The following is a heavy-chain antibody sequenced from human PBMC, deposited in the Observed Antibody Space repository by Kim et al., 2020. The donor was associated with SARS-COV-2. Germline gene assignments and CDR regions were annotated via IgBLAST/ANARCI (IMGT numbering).Heavy chain of an antibody. CDR2: INPSGGST. Sequence: ASVKVSCKASGYTFTSYYMHWVRQAPGQGLEWMGIINPSGGSTSYAQKFQGRVTMTRDTSTSTVYMELSSLRSEDTAVYYCARVIMVRGVRRPYDAFDIWGQGTMVTVSS. CDR3: ARVIMVRGVRRPYDAFDI. CDR1: GYTFTSYY. J-gene: IGHJ3*02. V-gene: IGHV1-46*01. D-gene: IGHD3-10*01.